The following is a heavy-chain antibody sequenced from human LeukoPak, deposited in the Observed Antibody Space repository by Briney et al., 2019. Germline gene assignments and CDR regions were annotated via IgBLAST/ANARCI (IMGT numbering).Heavy chain of an antibody. V-gene: IGHV3-30*02. CDR3: ANGGGGSGNYYYFDY. J-gene: IGHJ4*02. CDR2: IRYDGRNK. CDR1: GFTFSSYG. Sequence: GGSLRLSCAASGFTFSSYGMHWVRQAPGKGLEWVAFIRYDGRNKYYADSVKGRFTISRDNSKSTLYLQMNSLRAEDAAVYYCANGGGGSGNYYYFDYWGQGTLVTVSS. D-gene: IGHD3-10*01.